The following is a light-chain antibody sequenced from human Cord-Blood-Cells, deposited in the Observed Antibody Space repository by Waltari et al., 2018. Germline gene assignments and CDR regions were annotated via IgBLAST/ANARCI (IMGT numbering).Light chain of an antibody. CDR1: QSVSSY. V-gene: IGKV3-11*01. CDR3: QQRSNWPPLT. Sequence: EIVLTQSPATLSLSPGERATLSCRASQSVSSYLAWYQQKPGQAPRLLIYDASNRATGSPARFSGSGSATDFTLTISSLEPEDFAVYYCQQRSNWPPLTFGGGTKVEIK. J-gene: IGKJ4*01. CDR2: DAS.